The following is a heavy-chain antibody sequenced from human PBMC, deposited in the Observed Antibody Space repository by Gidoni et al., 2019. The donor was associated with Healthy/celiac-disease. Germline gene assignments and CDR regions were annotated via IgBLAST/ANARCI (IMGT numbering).Heavy chain of an antibody. Sequence: EVQLLESGGGLVQPGGSLRLSCAASGFTFSSYAMSWVRQAPGKGLEWVSAISGSGGSTYYADSVKGRFTISRDNSKNTLYLQMNSLRAEDTAVYYCANYPANWNYVVNYFDYWGQGTLVTVSS. CDR3: ANYPANWNYVVNYFDY. V-gene: IGHV3-23*01. CDR1: GFTFSSYA. CDR2: ISGSGGST. J-gene: IGHJ4*02. D-gene: IGHD1-7*01.